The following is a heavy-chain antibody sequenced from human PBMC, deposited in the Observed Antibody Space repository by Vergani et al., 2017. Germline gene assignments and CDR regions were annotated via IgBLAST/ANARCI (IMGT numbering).Heavy chain of an antibody. V-gene: IGHV1-18*04. CDR2: ISAYNGNT. CDR3: AREPLGVLWFGELAYGMDV. Sequence: QVQLVQSGAEVKKPGASVKVSCKASGYTFTSYGISWVRQAPGQGLEWMGWISAYNGNTNYAQKLQGRVTMTTDTSTSTAYMELSSLRSEDTAVYYCAREPLGVLWFGELAYGMDVWGQGTTVTVSS. J-gene: IGHJ6*02. CDR1: GYTFTSYG. D-gene: IGHD3-10*01.